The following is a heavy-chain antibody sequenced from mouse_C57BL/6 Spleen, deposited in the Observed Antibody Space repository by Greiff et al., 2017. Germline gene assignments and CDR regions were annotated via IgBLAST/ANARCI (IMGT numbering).Heavy chain of an antibody. CDR2: ISDGGSYT. CDR3: AREDGSSYFDY. V-gene: IGHV5-4*01. Sequence: EVMLVESGGGLVKPGGSLKLSCAASGFTFSSYAMSWVRQTPEKRLEWVATISDGGSYTYYPDNVKGRFTISRDNAKNNLYLQMSHLKSEDTAMYYCAREDGSSYFDYWGQGTTLTVSS. J-gene: IGHJ2*01. CDR1: GFTFSSYA. D-gene: IGHD1-1*01.